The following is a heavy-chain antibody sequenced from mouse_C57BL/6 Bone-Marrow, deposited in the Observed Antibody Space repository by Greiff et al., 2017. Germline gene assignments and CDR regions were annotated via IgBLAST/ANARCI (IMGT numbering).Heavy chain of an antibody. V-gene: IGHV1S132*01. CDR3: TRKELGGFAY. CDR2: IYPGTGST. D-gene: IGHD4-1*01. Sequence: LVESGAELVRPGASVKLSCKTSGYIFTSYWIHWVKQRSGQGLEWIARIYPGTGSTYYNEKFKGKAKLTAVTSASTAYMELSSLTNEDSAVYYCTRKELGGFAYWGQGTLVTVSA. CDR1: GYIFTSYW. J-gene: IGHJ3*01.